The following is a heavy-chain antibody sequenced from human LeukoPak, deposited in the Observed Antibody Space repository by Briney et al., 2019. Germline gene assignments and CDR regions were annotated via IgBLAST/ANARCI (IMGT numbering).Heavy chain of an antibody. V-gene: IGHV4-34*01. Sequence: SETLSLTCAVYGGSFSGYYWSWIRQPPGKGLEWIGEINHSGSTNYNPSLKSRVTISVDTSKNQFSLKLSSVTAADTAVYYCARGYCSSTSCYKDGEDYWGQGTLVTVSS. CDR2: INHSGST. J-gene: IGHJ4*02. CDR1: GGSFSGYY. D-gene: IGHD2-2*02. CDR3: ARGYCSSTSCYKDGEDY.